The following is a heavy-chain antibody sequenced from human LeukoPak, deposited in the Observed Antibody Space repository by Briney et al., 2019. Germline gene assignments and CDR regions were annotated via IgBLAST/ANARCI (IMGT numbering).Heavy chain of an antibody. V-gene: IGHV4-4*07. CDR3: ARDHSSSSWMDSFEI. CDR1: GGSIGPYY. CDR2: IYTTGTA. J-gene: IGHJ3*02. Sequence: SETLALTCIISGGSIGPYYWSWIRQAAGKGPEWIGRIYTTGTADYNPSLKGRVFLSVDTSKNQFSLKVTSVTAADTAVYYCARDHSSSSWMDSFEIWGPGTKVTVSS. D-gene: IGHD6-6*01.